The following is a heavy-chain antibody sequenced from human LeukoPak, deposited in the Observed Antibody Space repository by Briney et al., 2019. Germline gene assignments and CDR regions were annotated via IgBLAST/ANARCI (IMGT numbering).Heavy chain of an antibody. CDR2: IIPIFGTA. Sequence: ASVKVSCKASGGTFSSYAISWVRQAPGQGLEWMGGIIPIFGTANYAQKFQGRVTITADESTSTAYMELSSLRSEDTAVYYCVREYYHDSSGYYEVVDYWGQGTLVTVSS. D-gene: IGHD3-22*01. J-gene: IGHJ4*02. CDR3: VREYYHDSSGYYEVVDY. CDR1: GGTFSSYA. V-gene: IGHV1-69*13.